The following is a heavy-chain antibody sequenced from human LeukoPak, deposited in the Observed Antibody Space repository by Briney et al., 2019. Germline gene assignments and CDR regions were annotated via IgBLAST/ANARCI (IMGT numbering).Heavy chain of an antibody. CDR2: ISGSGGST. CDR3: AKGVTMVRGVIIRLYYFDY. CDR1: GVTLSSYA. J-gene: IGHJ4*02. D-gene: IGHD3-10*01. Sequence: GGSLRLSCAASGVTLSSYAMSWVRQPPGKGLEWVSAISGSGGSTYYADSVKGRFTISRDNSKNTLYLQMNSLSAEDTAVYYCAKGVTMVRGVIIRLYYFDYWGQGTLVTVSS. V-gene: IGHV3-23*01.